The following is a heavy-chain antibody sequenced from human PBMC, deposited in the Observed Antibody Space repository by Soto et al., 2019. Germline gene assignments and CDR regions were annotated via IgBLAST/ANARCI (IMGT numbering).Heavy chain of an antibody. CDR2: IWYDGSNK. D-gene: IGHD1-26*01. CDR3: AREELRGVAFDI. CDR1: GFTFSSYG. J-gene: IGHJ3*02. V-gene: IGHV3-33*01. Sequence: GGSLRLSCAASGFTFSSYGMHWVRQAPGKGLEWVAVIWYDGSNKYYADSVKGRFTISRDNSKNTLYLQMNSLRAEDTAVYYCAREELRGVAFDIWGQGTMVTVSS.